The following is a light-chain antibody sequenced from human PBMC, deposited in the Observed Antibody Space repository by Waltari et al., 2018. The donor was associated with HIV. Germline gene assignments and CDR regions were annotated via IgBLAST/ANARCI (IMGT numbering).Light chain of an antibody. CDR1: QSISTY. V-gene: IGKV1-39*01. CDR2: SAF. J-gene: IGKJ1*01. Sequence: DIRMTQSPSSLSASVGDRVTITCRASQSISTYLNWYQQKPGKAPKILVYSAFNLQSGVPSRFSGSGSGTDFTLTISTLQPEDFATYYCQQSYSTPRTFGQGTKVEIK. CDR3: QQSYSTPRT.